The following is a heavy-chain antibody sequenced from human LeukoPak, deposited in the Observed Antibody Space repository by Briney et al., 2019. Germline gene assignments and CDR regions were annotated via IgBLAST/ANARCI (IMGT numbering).Heavy chain of an antibody. CDR3: AKNYDTTIYPRWFDP. D-gene: IGHD3-22*01. CDR1: GYSFSSYG. CDR2: ISAHNGNT. Sequence: ASVTVSCKASGYSFSSYGIHWVRQAPGQGLEWMGWISAHNGNTNYLQKFQGRVTMTTDTSASTAYMELRSLRSDDTAVYYCAKNYDTTIYPRWFDPWGQGTLVTVSS. J-gene: IGHJ5*02. V-gene: IGHV1-18*01.